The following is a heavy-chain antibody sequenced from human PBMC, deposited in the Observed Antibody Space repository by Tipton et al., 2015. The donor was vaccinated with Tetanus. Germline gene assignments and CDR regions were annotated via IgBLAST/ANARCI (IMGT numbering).Heavy chain of an antibody. Sequence: TLSLTCTVSGGSMSTYYWSWIRQPPGKGLEWIGYVYYTGSTDYNPSLKSRVTMSVDTSKKDFSVRLTSVTAADTAVYYCARLREIVSRSGWAFDYWGQGVLVTVSS. CDR2: VYYTGST. D-gene: IGHD5/OR15-5a*01. J-gene: IGHJ4*02. CDR3: ARLREIVSRSGWAFDY. CDR1: GGSMSTYY. V-gene: IGHV4-59*08.